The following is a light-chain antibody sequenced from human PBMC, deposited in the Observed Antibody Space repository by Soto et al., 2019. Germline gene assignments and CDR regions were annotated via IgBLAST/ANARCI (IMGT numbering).Light chain of an antibody. J-gene: IGKJ5*01. CDR2: GAS. CDR1: QSVSSNY. Sequence: EMVLTQSPGTLSLSPGERATLSCRASQSVSSNYLAWYQQKPGQAPRLLIYGASSRATGIPDRFSGSGSGTDFTLTISRLEPEHFAVYYCQQYGRSPPITFGQGTRLEIK. CDR3: QQYGRSPPIT. V-gene: IGKV3-20*01.